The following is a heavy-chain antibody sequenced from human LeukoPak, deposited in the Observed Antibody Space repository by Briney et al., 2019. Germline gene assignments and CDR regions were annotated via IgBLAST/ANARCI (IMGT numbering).Heavy chain of an antibody. CDR2: ISYDGSNK. D-gene: IGHD2-21*02. V-gene: IGHV3-30-3*01. CDR1: GFTFSSYA. CDR3: ARVREASKEVTGALDY. J-gene: IGHJ4*02. Sequence: QPGGSLRLSCAASGFTFSSYAVHWVRQAPGKGLEWVAVISYDGSNKYYADSVKGRFTISRDNSKNTLYLQMNSLRAEDTAVYYCARVREASKEVTGALDYWGQGTLVTVSS.